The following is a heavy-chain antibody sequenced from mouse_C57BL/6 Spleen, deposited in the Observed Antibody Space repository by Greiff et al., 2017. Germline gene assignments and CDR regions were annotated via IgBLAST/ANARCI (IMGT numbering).Heavy chain of an antibody. CDR2: IDPSDSET. V-gene: IGHV1-52*01. CDR3: ARSADYGSSYRFAY. J-gene: IGHJ3*01. CDR1: GYTFTSYW. D-gene: IGHD1-1*01. Sequence: VKLQQPGAELVRPGSSVKLSCKASGYTFTSYWMHWVKQRPIQGLEWIGNIDPSDSETHYNQKFKDKATLTVDKSSSTAYMQLSSLTSEDSAVYYCARSADYGSSYRFAYWGQGTLVTVSA.